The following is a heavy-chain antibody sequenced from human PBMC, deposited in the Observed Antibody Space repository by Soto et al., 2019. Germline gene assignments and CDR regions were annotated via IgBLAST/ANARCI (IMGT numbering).Heavy chain of an antibody. CDR1: GISLSRDW. J-gene: IGHJ4*02. D-gene: IGHD2-21*02. CDR3: AKLLNGVTALDY. Sequence: EVQLVESGGGLVQPGGSLRLSCTASGISLSRDWMTWVRQAPGKGLEWVASIKPDGSDTYYLDSVKGRFTISRDNTKNSLYLQPSSLRTEDTAMYFCAKLLNGVTALDYWGQGTLVTVSS. CDR2: IKPDGSDT. V-gene: IGHV3-7*01.